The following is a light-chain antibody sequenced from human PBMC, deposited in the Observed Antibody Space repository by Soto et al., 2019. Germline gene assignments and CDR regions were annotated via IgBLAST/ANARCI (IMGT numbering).Light chain of an antibody. CDR3: QQYFKSPWT. Sequence: EIVLTQSPGTLSLSPGERATLSCGASQTVSSNYLAWYQQKPGQAPRLLIYGASSGATGIPDRFSGSGSGTDFVLTISRLEPEDFAVYYCQQYFKSPWTFGQGTKVDIK. CDR2: GAS. V-gene: IGKV3-20*01. J-gene: IGKJ1*01. CDR1: QTVSSNY.